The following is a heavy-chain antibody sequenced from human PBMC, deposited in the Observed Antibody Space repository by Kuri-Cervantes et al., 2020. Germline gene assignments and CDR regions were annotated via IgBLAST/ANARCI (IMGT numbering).Heavy chain of an antibody. CDR1: GGSFSGYY. J-gene: IGHJ4*02. V-gene: IGHV4-34*01. D-gene: IGHD1-1*01. CDR2: ISQSGNT. CDR3: ARHTNWSFDY. Sequence: SQTLSLTCAVYGGSFSGYYWSWIRQPPGKGLEWIGSISQSGNTFYNPSLKSRVTVSVDTSKNQFSLKLSSVTAADTAMFYCARHTNWSFDYWGRGTLVTVSS.